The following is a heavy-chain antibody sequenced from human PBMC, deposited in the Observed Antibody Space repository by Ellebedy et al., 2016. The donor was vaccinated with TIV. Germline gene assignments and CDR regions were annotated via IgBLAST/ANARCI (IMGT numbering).Heavy chain of an antibody. CDR2: INPNSGGT. CDR1: GYTFTSYA. J-gene: IGHJ4*02. V-gene: IGHV1-2*02. CDR3: AALPYISTSSAY. D-gene: IGHD6-13*01. Sequence: ASVKVSCKASGYTFTSYAMHWVRQAPGQGLEWMGWINPNSGGTNYAQKFQGRVTMTRDTSISTGYMELSGLKSDDTAVYYCAALPYISTSSAYWGQGTLVTVSS.